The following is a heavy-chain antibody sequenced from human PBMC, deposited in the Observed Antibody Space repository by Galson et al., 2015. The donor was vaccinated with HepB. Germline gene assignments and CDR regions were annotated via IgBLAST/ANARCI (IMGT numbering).Heavy chain of an antibody. V-gene: IGHV5-51*01. J-gene: IGHJ6*02. D-gene: IGHD5-18*01. CDR2: IYPGDSDT. CDR1: GYSFTSYW. CDR3: ASVDTAMEDGMDV. Sequence: SGAEVKKPGESLKISCKGSGYSFTSYWIGWVRQMPGKGLEWMGIIYPGDSDTRYSPSFQGQVTISADKSINTAYLQWSSLQASDTAMYCCASVDTAMEDGMDVWGQGTTVTVSS.